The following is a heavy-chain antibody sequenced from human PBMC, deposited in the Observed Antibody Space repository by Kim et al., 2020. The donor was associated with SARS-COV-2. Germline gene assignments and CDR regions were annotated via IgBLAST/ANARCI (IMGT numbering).Heavy chain of an antibody. V-gene: IGHV3-15*01. CDR1: GIPFSDAW. J-gene: IGHJ4*02. CDR3: TTVSMR. CDR2: IKSQSDGGTA. Sequence: GGSLRLSCVVSGIPFSDAWFNWVRQSPGKGLEWVGRIKSQSDGGTADLAAPVKGRFAISRDDSKNTLYLLMNSLRTDDSAVYYCTTVSMRWGQGTLVTGSS. D-gene: IGHD2-2*01.